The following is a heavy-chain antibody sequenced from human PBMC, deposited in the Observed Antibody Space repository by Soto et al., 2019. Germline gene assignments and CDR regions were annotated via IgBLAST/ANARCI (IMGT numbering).Heavy chain of an antibody. J-gene: IGHJ5*02. CDR2: ISAYNGNT. CDR1: GYTFTSYG. CDR3: ARDERYSGSYSFDP. V-gene: IGHV1-18*01. Sequence: ASVKVSCKASGYTFTSYGISWVRQAPGQGLEWMGWISAYNGNTNYAQKLQGRVTMTTDTSTSTAYMELRSLRSDDTAVYYCARDERYSGSYSFDPWGQGTLVTVSS. D-gene: IGHD1-26*01.